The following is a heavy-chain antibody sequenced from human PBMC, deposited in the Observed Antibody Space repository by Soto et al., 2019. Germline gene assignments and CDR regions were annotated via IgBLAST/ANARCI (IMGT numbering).Heavy chain of an antibody. CDR1: GGSFSGYY. J-gene: IGHJ6*02. D-gene: IGHD2-15*01. V-gene: IGHV4-34*01. CDR3: ASSYCSGGSCYPYGMDV. Sequence: QVQLQQWGAGLLKPSETLSLTCAVYGGSFSGYYWSWIRQPPGKGLEWIGEINHSGSTNYNPSLKRRVTISVDTSKNQFSLKLSSVTAADTAVYYCASSYCSGGSCYPYGMDVWGQGTTVTVSS. CDR2: INHSGST.